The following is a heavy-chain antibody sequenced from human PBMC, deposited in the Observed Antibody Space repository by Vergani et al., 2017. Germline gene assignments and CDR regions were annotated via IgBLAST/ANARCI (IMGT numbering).Heavy chain of an antibody. CDR1: GFTFSSYS. CDR3: ARACGGDCYSPATPPDDAFDI. J-gene: IGHJ3*02. Sequence: EVQLVESGGGLVKPGGSLRLSCAASGFTFSSYSMNWVRQAPGKGLEWVSSISSSSSYIYYADSVKGRFTISRDNAKNSLYLQMNSLRAEDTAVYYCARACGGDCYSPATPPDDAFDIWGQGTMVTVSS. D-gene: IGHD2-21*01. V-gene: IGHV3-21*01. CDR2: ISSSSSYI.